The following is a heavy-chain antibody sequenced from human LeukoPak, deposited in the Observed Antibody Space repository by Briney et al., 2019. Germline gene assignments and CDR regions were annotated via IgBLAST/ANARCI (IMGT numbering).Heavy chain of an antibody. D-gene: IGHD6-19*01. CDR3: ATTFSSGWYFHY. CDR1: GYTSTDYY. CDR2: INPNSGAT. J-gene: IGHJ4*02. Sequence: ASVKVSCKASGYTSTDYYMHWVRQAPGQGLEWMGWINPNSGATIYAQKFQGRVTMTRDSSISTAYMEVSRLTSDDTAVYHCATTFSSGWYFHYWGQGTLVTVPS. V-gene: IGHV1-2*02.